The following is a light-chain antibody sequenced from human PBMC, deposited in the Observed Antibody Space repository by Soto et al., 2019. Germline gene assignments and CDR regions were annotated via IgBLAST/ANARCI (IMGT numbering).Light chain of an antibody. CDR3: QHYNSYSEA. J-gene: IGKJ1*01. V-gene: IGKV3D-20*01. CDR2: DTS. Sequence: DIVLTHSPATLSLSPVEIATLDCGASQRVSGGFLAWYQQKPGLAPRLILYDTSFRATGIPDRFSGSGSGTEFTLTISSLQPDDFATYYCQHYNSYSEAFGQGTKVDIK. CDR1: QRVSGGF.